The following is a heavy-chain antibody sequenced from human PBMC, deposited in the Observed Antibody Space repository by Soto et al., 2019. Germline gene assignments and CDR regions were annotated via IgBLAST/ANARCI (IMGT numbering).Heavy chain of an antibody. CDR3: ATKVRVTNYLYYGMDV. V-gene: IGHV3-7*03. J-gene: IGHJ6*02. CDR2: ITVDGSEE. Sequence: GGSLRLSCAASGVTFRSYWMHWLRQAPGKGLEWVADITVDGSEEFYGDSVKGRFTISRDNSKNTLFLQMKSLTHEDTAVYYCATKVRVTNYLYYGMDVWGQGTTVTVSS. D-gene: IGHD2-21*02. CDR1: GVTFRSYW.